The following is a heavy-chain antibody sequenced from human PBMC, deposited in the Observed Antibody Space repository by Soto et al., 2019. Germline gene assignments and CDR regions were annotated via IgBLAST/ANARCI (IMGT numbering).Heavy chain of an antibody. V-gene: IGHV3-23*01. J-gene: IGHJ4*02. CDR1: GFTFTSYA. Sequence: LRLSCAASGFTFTSYAMGWVRQAPGKGLECVSVVSRGGSTHYADSVTGRFIVSRDNSKNTVSLQMNSLRADDTAVYYCAKRRGAGGNFDYWGQGALVTVSS. CDR3: AKRRGAGGNFDY. CDR2: VSRGGST. D-gene: IGHD2-15*01.